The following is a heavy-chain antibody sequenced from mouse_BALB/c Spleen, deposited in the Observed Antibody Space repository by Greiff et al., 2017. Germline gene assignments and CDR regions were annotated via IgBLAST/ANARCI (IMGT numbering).Heavy chain of an antibody. CDR1: GFSLSTSGMG. CDR2: IYWDDDK. CDR3: ARSRRDYAMDY. J-gene: IGHJ4*01. V-gene: IGHV8-12*01. Sequence: QVTLKVSGPGILQPSQTLSLTCSFSGFSLSTSGMGVSWIRQPSGKGLEWLAHIYWDDDKRYNPSLKSRLTISKDTSRNQVFLKITSVDTADTATYYCARSRRDYAMDYWGQGTSVTVSS.